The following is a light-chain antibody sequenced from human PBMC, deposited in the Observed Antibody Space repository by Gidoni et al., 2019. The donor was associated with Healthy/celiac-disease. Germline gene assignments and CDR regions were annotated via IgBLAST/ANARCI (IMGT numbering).Light chain of an antibody. J-gene: IGKJ1*01. CDR2: AAP. CDR1: QSISSY. Sequence: DIQMTQSPSSLSASVGDRVTITCRASQSISSYLNWYQQKPGKAPKLLIYAAPSLQSGVPSRFSGSGSGTDFTLTISSLQPEDFATYYCQQSVGTFXQXTKVEIK. CDR3: QQSVGT. V-gene: IGKV1-39*01.